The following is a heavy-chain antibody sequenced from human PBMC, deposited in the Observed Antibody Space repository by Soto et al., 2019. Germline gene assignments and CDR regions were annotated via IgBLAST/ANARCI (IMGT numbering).Heavy chain of an antibody. CDR3: ARDIYCSSTSCYSSWFDP. CDR2: IWYDGSNK. Sequence: GGSLRLSCAASGFTFSSYGMHWVRQAPGKGLEWVAVIWYDGSNKYYADSVKGRFTISRDNSKNTLYLQMNSLRAEDTAVYYCARDIYCSSTSCYSSWFDPWGQGTLVTVSS. CDR1: GFTFSSYG. V-gene: IGHV3-33*01. D-gene: IGHD2-2*01. J-gene: IGHJ5*02.